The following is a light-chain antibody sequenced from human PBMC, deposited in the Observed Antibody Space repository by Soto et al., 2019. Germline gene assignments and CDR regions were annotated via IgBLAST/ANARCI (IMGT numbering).Light chain of an antibody. V-gene: IGKV3-20*01. J-gene: IGKJ1*01. CDR1: QSVSSY. Sequence: EIVLPQSPATLSLSPGERATLSCRASQSVSSYLAWYQQKPGQAPRLLIYDALNRATGIPARFSGSGSGTDFTLTISRLEPEDFAVYYCQQYGSSPWTFGQGTKVDI. CDR2: DAL. CDR3: QQYGSSPWT.